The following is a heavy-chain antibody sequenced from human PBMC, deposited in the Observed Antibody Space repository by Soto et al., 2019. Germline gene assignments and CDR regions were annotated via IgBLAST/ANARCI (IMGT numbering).Heavy chain of an antibody. D-gene: IGHD2-8*02. CDR3: ARYPFSDTWSKFDY. Sequence: SETLSLTCAVSGASISSDAYYWSWIRQHPGKGLEWIGYISHTGTTYYNPSLKSRVTISVDTSKNQFSLKLTSVTAADTALYYCARYPFSDTWSKFDYWGQGTLVTVSS. J-gene: IGHJ4*02. V-gene: IGHV4-31*11. CDR1: GASISSDAYY. CDR2: ISHTGTT.